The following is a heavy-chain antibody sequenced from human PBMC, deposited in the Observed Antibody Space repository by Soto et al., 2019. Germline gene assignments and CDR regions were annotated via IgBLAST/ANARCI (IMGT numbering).Heavy chain of an antibody. D-gene: IGHD6-19*01. Sequence: QVQLQESGPGLVKPSETLSLTCTVSGGSISSYYWSWIRQPPGKGLEWIGYIYYSGSTNYNPSLTSRVTISQDTSKNQFSLNLISVTAAXTAVYYCARTSSGWTFDYWGQGTLVTASS. CDR1: GGSISSYY. V-gene: IGHV4-59*01. CDR3: ARTSSGWTFDY. J-gene: IGHJ4*02. CDR2: IYYSGST.